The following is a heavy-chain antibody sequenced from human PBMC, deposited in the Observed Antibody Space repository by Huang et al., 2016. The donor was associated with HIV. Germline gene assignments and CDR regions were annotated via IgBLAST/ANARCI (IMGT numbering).Heavy chain of an antibody. V-gene: IGHV1-18*01. J-gene: IGHJ6*03. CDR1: NYNFGSHV. D-gene: IGHD3-3*01. Sequence: QVQLVQSGAEVKKPGASVKVSCEASNYNFGSHVISWVRQAPGQGLEWMGWISVYNGDTKYAKKFQGRVTMTREASTRTAYMELTSLRFDDTAVYYCARSGFGVVITTTLDYYYMDVWGTGTTVTVSS. CDR2: ISVYNGDT. CDR3: ARSGFGVVITTTLDYYYMDV.